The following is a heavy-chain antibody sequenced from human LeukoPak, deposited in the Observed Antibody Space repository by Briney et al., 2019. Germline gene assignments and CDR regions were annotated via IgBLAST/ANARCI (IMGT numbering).Heavy chain of an antibody. CDR3: ASSRDGYNPSVDY. V-gene: IGHV4-61*08. Sequence: SETLSLTCTVSGGSISSGGYYWSWIRQHPGKGLEWIGYIYYSGSTNYNPSLKSRVTISVDTSKNQFSLKLSSVAAADTAVYYCASSRDGYNPSVDYWGQGTLVTVSS. D-gene: IGHD5-24*01. J-gene: IGHJ4*02. CDR1: GGSISSGGYY. CDR2: IYYSGST.